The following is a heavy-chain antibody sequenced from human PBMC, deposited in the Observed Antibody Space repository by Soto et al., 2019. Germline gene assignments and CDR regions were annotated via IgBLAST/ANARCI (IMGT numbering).Heavy chain of an antibody. V-gene: IGHV3-21*06. D-gene: IGHD3-10*01. CDR2: ISSTTNYI. Sequence: GGSLRLSCAASGFTFTRYSMNWVRQAPGKGLEWVSSISSTTNYIYYGDSMKGRFTISRDNAKNSLYLEMNSLRAEDTAVYYCARESGDLTSNFDYWGQGTLVTVSS. CDR3: ARESGDLTSNFDY. CDR1: GFTFTRYS. J-gene: IGHJ4*02.